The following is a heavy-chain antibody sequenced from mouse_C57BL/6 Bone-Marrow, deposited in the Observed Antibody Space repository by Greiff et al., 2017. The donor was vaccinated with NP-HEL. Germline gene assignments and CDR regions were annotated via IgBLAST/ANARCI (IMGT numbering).Heavy chain of an antibody. CDR1: GFSLTSYG. CDR3: AKMTAQALYCDD. D-gene: IGHD3-2*02. V-gene: IGHV2-5*01. J-gene: IGHJ2*01. CDR2: ICRGGGT. Sequence: VKLQESGPGLVQPSQSLSITCTVSGFSLTSYGVHWVRQSPGKGLEWLGVICRGGGTAYNADFMSGLSTTKDNSKSQVFIKMNSLQGDDTAIYSGAKMTAQALYCDDWGKGTTLTVSS.